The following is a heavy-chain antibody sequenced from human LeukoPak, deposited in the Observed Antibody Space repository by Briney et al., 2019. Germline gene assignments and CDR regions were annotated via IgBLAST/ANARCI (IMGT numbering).Heavy chain of an antibody. V-gene: IGHV3-23*01. CDR2: ISSSGGST. J-gene: IGHJ6*02. Sequence: PGGSLRLSCTASGFTLSSYAMSWVRQAPGKGLEWVSGISSSGGSTYYADSVKGRFTISRDNSKNTLYLQMNSLRAEDTAVYYCAKVSGGGLYYDGMDVWGQGTTVTVSS. CDR1: GFTLSSYA. CDR3: AKVSGGGLYYDGMDV. D-gene: IGHD1-14*01.